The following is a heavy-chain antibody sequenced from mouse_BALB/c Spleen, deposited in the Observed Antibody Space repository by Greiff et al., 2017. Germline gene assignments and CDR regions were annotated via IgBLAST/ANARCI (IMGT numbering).Heavy chain of an antibody. CDR1: GFTFSSYT. D-gene: IGHD2-2*01. CDR2: ISSGGSYT. V-gene: IGHV5-6-4*01. Sequence: EVHLVESGGGLVKPGGSLKLSCAASGFTFSSYTMSWVRQTPEKRLEWVATISSGGSYTYYPDSVKGRFTISRDNAKNTLYLQMSSLKSEDTAMYYCTRVVTSYWYFDVWGAGTTVTVSS. CDR3: TRVVTSYWYFDV. J-gene: IGHJ1*01.